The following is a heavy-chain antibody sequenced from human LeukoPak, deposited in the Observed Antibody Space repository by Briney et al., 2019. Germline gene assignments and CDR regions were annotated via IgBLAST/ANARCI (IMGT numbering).Heavy chain of an antibody. CDR2: ISSSSSYI. J-gene: IGHJ6*02. Sequence: GRSLRLSCAASGFTLSSYSMNWVRQAPGKGLEWVSSISSSSSYIYYADSVKGRFTISRDNAKNPLYLQMNSLRAEDTAVYYCARDFWSGYYTYYYYYYGMDVWGQGTTVTVSS. CDR1: GFTLSSYS. D-gene: IGHD3-3*01. CDR3: ARDFWSGYYTYYYYYYGMDV. V-gene: IGHV3-21*01.